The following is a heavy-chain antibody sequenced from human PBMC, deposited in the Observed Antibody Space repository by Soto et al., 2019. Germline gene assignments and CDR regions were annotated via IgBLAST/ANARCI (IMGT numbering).Heavy chain of an antibody. CDR2: IYSGGST. Sequence: VGSLRLSCAASWFTVSSNYMSWVRQAPGKGLEWVSVIYSGGSTYYADSVKGRFTISRDNSKNTLYLQMNSLRAEDTAVYYCARDNGAVAGFDYWGQGTLVTVSS. D-gene: IGHD6-19*01. J-gene: IGHJ4*02. CDR1: WFTVSSNY. CDR3: ARDNGAVAGFDY. V-gene: IGHV3-53*01.